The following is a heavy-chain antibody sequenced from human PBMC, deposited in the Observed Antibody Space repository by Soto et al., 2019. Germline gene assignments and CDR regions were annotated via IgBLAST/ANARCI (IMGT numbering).Heavy chain of an antibody. CDR1: GYTFTSYG. CDR3: ARETTYYDSSGYLGGAFDI. J-gene: IGHJ3*02. Sequence: GASVKVSCKASGYTFTSYGISWVRQAPGQGLEWMGWISAYNGNTNYAQKLQGRVTMTTDTSTSTAYMELRSLRSDDTAVYYCARETTYYDSSGYLGGAFDIWGQGTMVTVSS. V-gene: IGHV1-18*01. D-gene: IGHD3-22*01. CDR2: ISAYNGNT.